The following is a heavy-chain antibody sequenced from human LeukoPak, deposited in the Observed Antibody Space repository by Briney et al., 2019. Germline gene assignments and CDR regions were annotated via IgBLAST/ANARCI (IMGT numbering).Heavy chain of an antibody. CDR1: GFTFTSYS. V-gene: IGHV3-23*01. J-gene: IGHJ4*02. CDR2: ISGGGGST. Sequence: GGSLRLSCAASGFTFTSYSMNWVRQAPGKGLEWVSTISGGGGSTYYADSVKGRFTISRVNSKNTLYLQVNSLRAEDTAVYYCAKGGKWDVTPFDYWGQGTLVTVSS. D-gene: IGHD1-26*01. CDR3: AKGGKWDVTPFDY.